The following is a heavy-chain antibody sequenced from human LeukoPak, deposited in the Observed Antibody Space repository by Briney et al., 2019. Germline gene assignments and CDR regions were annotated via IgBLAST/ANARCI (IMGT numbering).Heavy chain of an antibody. CDR3: ARDLYYYDSSGY. J-gene: IGHJ4*02. CDR1: GGSISSSSYY. D-gene: IGHD3-22*01. CDR2: IYYSGST. V-gene: IGHV4-39*07. Sequence: SETLSLTRTVSGGSISSSSYYWGWIRQPPGKGLEWIGSIYYSGSTYYNPSLKSRVTISVDTSKNQFSLKLSSVTAADTAVYYCARDLYYYDSSGYWGQGTLVTVSS.